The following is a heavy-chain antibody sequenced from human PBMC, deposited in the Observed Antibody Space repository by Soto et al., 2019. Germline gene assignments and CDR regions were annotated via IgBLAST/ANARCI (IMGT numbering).Heavy chain of an antibody. J-gene: IGHJ3*01. V-gene: IGHV3-74*01. D-gene: IGHD2-15*01. CDR2: IYSDGSDT. CDR1: GFTFSTYW. Sequence: EVQVVESGGGLVQPGGSLKLSCAASGFTFSTYWMHWVRQAPGKGLVWVSRIYSDGSDTNYADPVKGRFTMSRDNAKNTVYLQMNRLSPEDTAVYYCARARCSGGSCYSGDAFDVWGQGTMVTVSS. CDR3: ARARCSGGSCYSGDAFDV.